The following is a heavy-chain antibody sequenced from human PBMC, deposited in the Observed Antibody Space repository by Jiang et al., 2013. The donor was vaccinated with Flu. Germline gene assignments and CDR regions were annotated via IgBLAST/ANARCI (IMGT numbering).Heavy chain of an antibody. CDR2: ISDGGGST. J-gene: IGHJ4*02. V-gene: IGHV3-23*01. D-gene: IGHD1-26*01. Sequence: GGSLRLSCAASGFTFSTYAMAWVRQAAGKGLEWVSTISDGGGSTYYADSVKGRFTISRDNSKNTLYLQMNSLRAEDTAVYYCAKMYSGSYLGYFDYWGQGTLVTVSS. CDR1: GFTFSTYA. CDR3: AKMYSGSYLGYFDY.